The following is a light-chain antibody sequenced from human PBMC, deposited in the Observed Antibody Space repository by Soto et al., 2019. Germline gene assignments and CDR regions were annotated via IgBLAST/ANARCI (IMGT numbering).Light chain of an antibody. Sequence: DIQGTQSPSTLSGSVGDRVTITFRASQTISSWLAWYQQKPGNATKLLIYKASTLKSGVPSRFSGSGSGTEFTLTISSLQPDDFATYYCPHYNSYSEAFVQGTKVDIK. CDR2: KAS. J-gene: IGKJ1*01. V-gene: IGKV1-5*03. CDR1: QTISSW. CDR3: PHYNSYSEA.